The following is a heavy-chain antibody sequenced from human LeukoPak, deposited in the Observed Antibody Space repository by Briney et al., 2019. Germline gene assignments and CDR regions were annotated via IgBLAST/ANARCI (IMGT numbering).Heavy chain of an antibody. J-gene: IGHJ4*02. CDR2: IYYSGST. V-gene: IGHV4-39*01. CDR3: ARRGSHYDSSGYYYNY. CDR1: GGSISSSSYY. D-gene: IGHD3-22*01. Sequence: SETLSLTCTVSGGSISSSSYYWGWLRQPPGKGLEWIGSIYYSGSTYYNPSLKSRVTISVDTSKNQFSLKLSSVTAADTAVYYCARRGSHYDSSGYYYNYWGQGTLVTVSS.